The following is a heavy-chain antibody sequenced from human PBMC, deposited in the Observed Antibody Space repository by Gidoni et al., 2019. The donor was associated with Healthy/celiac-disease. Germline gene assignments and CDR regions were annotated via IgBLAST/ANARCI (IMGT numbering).Heavy chain of an antibody. Sequence: QVQLQESGPGLVKPSQTLSLTCTVSVGSISRGSYYWSWIRQPAGKGLEWMWRIYTSGRTNYNPSLKSRVTISVDTSKNQFSLKLSSVTAADTAVYYCARQSCSSTSCYPFDYWGQGTLVTVSS. V-gene: IGHV4-61*02. D-gene: IGHD2-2*01. J-gene: IGHJ4*02. CDR1: VGSISRGSYY. CDR3: ARQSCSSTSCYPFDY. CDR2: IYTSGRT.